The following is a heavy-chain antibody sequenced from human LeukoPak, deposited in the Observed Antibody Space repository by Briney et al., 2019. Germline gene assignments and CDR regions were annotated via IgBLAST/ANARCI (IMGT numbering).Heavy chain of an antibody. J-gene: IGHJ4*02. CDR1: GFTVSGNY. CDR2: IYSGGST. CDR3: VKVGYYYGSGSYLRYFDY. Sequence: PGGSLRLSCAASGFTVSGNYMSWVRQAPGKGLEWVSVIYSGGSTYYADSVKGRFTISRDNSKNTLYLQMSSLRAEDTAVYYCVKVGYYYGSGSYLRYFDYWGQGTLVTVSS. V-gene: IGHV3-53*05. D-gene: IGHD3-10*01.